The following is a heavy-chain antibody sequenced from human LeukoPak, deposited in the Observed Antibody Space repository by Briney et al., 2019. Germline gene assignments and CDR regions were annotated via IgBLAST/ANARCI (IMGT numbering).Heavy chain of an antibody. Sequence: GGSLRLSCAASGFTFSSHAMSWVRQAPGKGLAWVSTISATTDITYYADSLKGRFTISRDNSKNTLYLQMDSLRADDTAVYYCGKYLKGYYDSNVYFDAFDIGGQGTMVTVSS. CDR1: GFTFSSHA. D-gene: IGHD3-22*01. CDR3: GKYLKGYYDSNVYFDAFDI. V-gene: IGHV3-23*01. CDR2: ISATTDIT. J-gene: IGHJ3*02.